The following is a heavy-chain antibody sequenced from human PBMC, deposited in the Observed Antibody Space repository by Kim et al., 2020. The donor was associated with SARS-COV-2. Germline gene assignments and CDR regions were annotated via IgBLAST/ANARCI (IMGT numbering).Heavy chain of an antibody. V-gene: IGHV3-13*04. CDR3: ARGFDSFGESIGDYYYGMDL. CDR1: GFTFSSYD. J-gene: IGHJ6*02. D-gene: IGHD3-10*01. CDR2: IGTAGDT. Sequence: GGSLRLSCAASGFTFSSYDMHWVRQATGKGLEWVSAIGTAGDTYYPGSVKGRFTISRENAKNSLYLQMNSLRAGDTAVYYCARGFDSFGESIGDYYYGMDLWGQGTTVPVSS.